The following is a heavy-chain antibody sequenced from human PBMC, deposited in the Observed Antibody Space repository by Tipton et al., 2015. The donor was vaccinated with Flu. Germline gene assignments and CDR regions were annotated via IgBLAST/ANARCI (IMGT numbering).Heavy chain of an antibody. CDR1: GYSISSGSYY. D-gene: IGHD2-2*03. CDR3: ARDGYYYYYYGMDV. V-gene: IGHV4-61*02. Sequence: TLSLTCAVSGYSISSGSYYWSWIRQPAGKGLEWIGRIYTSGSTNYNPSLKSRVTISVDASMNQFSLKLSSVTAADTAVYYCARDGYYYYYYGMDVWGQGTTVTVSS. J-gene: IGHJ6*02. CDR2: IYTSGST.